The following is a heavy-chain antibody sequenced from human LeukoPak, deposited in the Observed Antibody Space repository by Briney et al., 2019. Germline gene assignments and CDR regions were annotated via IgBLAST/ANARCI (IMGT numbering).Heavy chain of an antibody. Sequence: GSSVNVSCKASGGTFSSYAISWVRQAPGQGLEWMGGIIPIFGTANYAQKFQGRVTITADESTSTAYMELSSLRSEDTAVYYCARVRCSGGSCYHDYWGQGTLVTVSS. CDR2: IIPIFGTA. CDR1: GGTFSSYA. CDR3: ARVRCSGGSCYHDY. D-gene: IGHD2-15*01. V-gene: IGHV1-69*01. J-gene: IGHJ4*02.